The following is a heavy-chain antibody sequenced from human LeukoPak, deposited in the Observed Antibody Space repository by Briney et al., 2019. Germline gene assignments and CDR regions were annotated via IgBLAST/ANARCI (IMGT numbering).Heavy chain of an antibody. V-gene: IGHV4-4*02. CDR1: GGSISSSNW. CDR2: IYHSGST. J-gene: IGHJ6*02. Sequence: PSETLSLTCAVSGGSISSSNWWSWVRQPPGKGLEWIGEIYHSGSTNYNPSLKSRVTISVDKSKNQFSLKLSSVTAADTAVYYCARGVSSTVTTYYYYGMDVWGQGTTVTVSS. D-gene: IGHD4-17*01. CDR3: ARGVSSTVTTYYYYGMDV.